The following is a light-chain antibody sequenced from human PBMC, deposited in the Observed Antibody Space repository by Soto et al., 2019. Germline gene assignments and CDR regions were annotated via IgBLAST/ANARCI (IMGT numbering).Light chain of an antibody. V-gene: IGLV2-14*03. CDR2: YVD. CDR3: CSYADGSIYF. J-gene: IGLJ1*01. Sequence: ALTQPASVSGSPGQSITISCTGTSRDVGAYDYVSWYLQYPDKAPQLLIYYVDHRPSGVSGRFSGSKSGNTASLTISGLQAEDEGDYYCCSYADGSIYFFGTGTKVTVL. CDR1: SRDVGAYDY.